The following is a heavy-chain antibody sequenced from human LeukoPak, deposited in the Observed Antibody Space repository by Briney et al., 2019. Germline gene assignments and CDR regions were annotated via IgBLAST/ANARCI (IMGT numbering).Heavy chain of an antibody. D-gene: IGHD5-12*01. CDR2: IYYSGSA. CDR1: GGSISSYY. Sequence: SETLSLTCTVSGGSISSYYWSWIRQPPGKGLEWIGFIYYSGSANYNPSLRSRVTISVDTSKNQFSLKLTSVTAADTAVYYCARTGVLATSYFFDFWGQGTLVTVSS. J-gene: IGHJ4*02. V-gene: IGHV4-59*01. CDR3: ARTGVLATSYFFDF.